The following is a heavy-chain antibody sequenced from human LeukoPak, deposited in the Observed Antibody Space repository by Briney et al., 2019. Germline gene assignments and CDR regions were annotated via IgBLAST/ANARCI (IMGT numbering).Heavy chain of an antibody. V-gene: IGHV3-15*01. J-gene: IGHJ4*02. Sequence: GGSLRLSCAASGFTFNNAWMSWVRQAPGKGLEWVGRIKSKTDGGTTDYAAPVKGRFTNSRDDSKNTLYLQMNSLKTEDTAVYYCITFSMIVVVITDWGQGTLVTVSS. CDR1: GFTFNNAW. CDR3: ITFSMIVVVITD. CDR2: IKSKTDGGTT. D-gene: IGHD3-22*01.